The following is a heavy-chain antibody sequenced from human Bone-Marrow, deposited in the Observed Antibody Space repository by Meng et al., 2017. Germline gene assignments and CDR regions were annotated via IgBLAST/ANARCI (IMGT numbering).Heavy chain of an antibody. CDR2: IWYDGSNK. CDR3: ARDGILLWFGELSGWFDP. Sequence: GESLKISFAASGFTFSSYGMHWVRQAPGKGLEWVGVIWYDGSNKYYADSVKGRFTISRDNSKNTLYLQMNSLRAEDTAVYYCARDGILLWFGELSGWFDPWGQGTLVTVSS. D-gene: IGHD3-10*01. J-gene: IGHJ5*02. V-gene: IGHV3-33*01. CDR1: GFTFSSYG.